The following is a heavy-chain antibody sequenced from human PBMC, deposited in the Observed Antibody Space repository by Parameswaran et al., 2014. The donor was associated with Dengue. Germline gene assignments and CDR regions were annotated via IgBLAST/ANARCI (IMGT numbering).Heavy chain of an antibody. CDR2: INPSGGST. V-gene: IGHV1-46*01. CDR1: GYTFTSYY. CDR3: ARGPNYYDSSGYYYYYGMDV. Sequence: PGASVKVSCKASGYTFTSYYMHWVRQAPGQGLEWMGIINPSGGSTSYAQKFQGRVTMTRDTSTSTVYMELSSLRSEDTAVYYCARGPNYYDSSGYYYYYGMDVWGQGTTVTVSS. D-gene: IGHD3-22*01. J-gene: IGHJ6*02.